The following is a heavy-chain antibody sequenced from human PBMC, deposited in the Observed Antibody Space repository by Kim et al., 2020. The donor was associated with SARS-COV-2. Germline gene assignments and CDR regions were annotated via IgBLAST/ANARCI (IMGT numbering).Heavy chain of an antibody. D-gene: IGHD6-13*01. CDR2: IYSGGST. V-gene: IGHV3-66*01. CDR3: ARVHIAAGDIDAFDI. CDR1: GFTVSNNY. J-gene: IGHJ3*02. Sequence: GGSLRLSCAASGFTVSNNYMSWVRQAPGKGLEWVSIIYSGGSTYYADPVKGRFTISRDNSKNTLYLQMNSLRAEDTAVYYCARVHIAAGDIDAFDIWGQGTMVTVSS.